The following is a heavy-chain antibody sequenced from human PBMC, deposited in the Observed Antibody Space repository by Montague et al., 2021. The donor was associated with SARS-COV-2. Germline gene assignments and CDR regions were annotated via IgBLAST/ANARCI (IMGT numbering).Heavy chain of an antibody. D-gene: IGHD3-10*01. CDR2: IYHSGST. CDR3: ARVRYYGSGTSLDMDA. V-gene: IGHV4-34*01. CDR1: GGSFSGYY. J-gene: IGHJ6*02. Sequence: SETLSLTCAVYGGSFSGYYWSWIRQPPGKGMEWNGEIYHSGSTNYNPPLKSRVTISVDTSKNQFSLKLSSVTAADTAVYNCARVRYYGSGTSLDMDAWGQGTTVTVSS.